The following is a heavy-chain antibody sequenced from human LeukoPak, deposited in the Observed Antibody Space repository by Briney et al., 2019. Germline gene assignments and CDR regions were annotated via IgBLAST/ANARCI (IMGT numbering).Heavy chain of an antibody. J-gene: IGHJ4*02. Sequence: GGSLRLSCAASGFPFSNYWMHWVRQAPGKGPEWVARVYKDGSITNYADSVKGRFTISRDNAKNTLYLQMNSLRAEDTAVYYCAKTRDYDFWSGYRTEYYFDYWGQGTLVTVSS. CDR3: AKTRDYDFWSGYRTEYYFDY. D-gene: IGHD3-3*01. CDR2: VYKDGSIT. V-gene: IGHV3-74*01. CDR1: GFPFSNYW.